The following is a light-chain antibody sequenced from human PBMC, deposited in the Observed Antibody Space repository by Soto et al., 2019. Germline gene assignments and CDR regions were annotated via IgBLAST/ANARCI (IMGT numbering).Light chain of an antibody. V-gene: IGLV2-14*03. CDR2: DVS. CDR3: SSYTGSSTLYV. J-gene: IGLJ1*01. CDR1: SSDVGAYNY. Sequence: ALTQPASVAGSPGQSSTISCTGTSSDVGAYNYVSWYQQHPGKAPKFMIYDVSNRPSGVSNRFSGSKSGNTASLTISGLQAEDEADYYCSSYTGSSTLYVFGTGTKVTVL.